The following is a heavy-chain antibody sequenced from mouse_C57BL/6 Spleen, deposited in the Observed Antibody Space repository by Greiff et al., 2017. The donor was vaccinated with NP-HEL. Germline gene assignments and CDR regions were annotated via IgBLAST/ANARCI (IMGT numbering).Heavy chain of an antibody. J-gene: IGHJ3*01. Sequence: QVHVKQPGTELVKPGASVKLSCKASGYTFTSYWMHWVKQRPGQGLEWIGNINPSNGGTNYNEKFKSKATLTVDKSSSTAYMQLSSLTSEDSAVYYCARSREPAWFADWGQGTLVTVSA. CDR1: GYTFTSYW. CDR2: INPSNGGT. V-gene: IGHV1-53*01. CDR3: ARSREPAWFAD.